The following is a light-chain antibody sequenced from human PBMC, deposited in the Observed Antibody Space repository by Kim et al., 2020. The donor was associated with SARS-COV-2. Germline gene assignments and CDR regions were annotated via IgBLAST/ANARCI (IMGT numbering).Light chain of an antibody. J-gene: IGLJ2*01. CDR1: SSDVGGDTY. CDR2: DVS. Sequence: GQSLTLSCTGTSSDVGGDTYVSWYQQHPCKAPKLMIYDVSNRPSGVSNRFSGSKSGNTASLTISGLQAEDEADYYCSSYTSSSTLVFGGGTQLTVL. V-gene: IGLV2-14*03. CDR3: SSYTSSSTLV.